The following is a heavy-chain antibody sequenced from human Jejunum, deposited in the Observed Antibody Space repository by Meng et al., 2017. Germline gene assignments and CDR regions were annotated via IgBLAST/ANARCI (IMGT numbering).Heavy chain of an antibody. Sequence: QVQLVPSGAGVKKPGASVKVSCKASGYPFTTNGITWVRQAPGQGLEWMGWISAYSGNTNYAQKVQGRVTLTTDTSTTTAYMELRSLRSDDTAVYYCARSRDYAHDYWGQGTLVTVSS. V-gene: IGHV1-18*01. CDR2: ISAYSGNT. J-gene: IGHJ4*02. D-gene: IGHD4-17*01. CDR1: GYPFTTNG. CDR3: ARSRDYAHDY.